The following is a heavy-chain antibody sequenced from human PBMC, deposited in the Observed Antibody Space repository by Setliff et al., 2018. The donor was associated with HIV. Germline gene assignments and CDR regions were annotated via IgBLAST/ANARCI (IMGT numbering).Heavy chain of an antibody. CDR1: GGSFSGYY. CDR3: ARDRHSSGLGSYGP. D-gene: IGHD3-10*01. J-gene: IGHJ5*02. Sequence: SETLSLTCAVYGGSFSGYYWSWVRQPPGKGLEWIGWIYYSGRTKYNPSLESRVTISVDTSKNQFSLKLSSVTAADTAVYFCARDRHSSGLGSYGPWGPGILVTVSS. V-gene: IGHV4-34*01. CDR2: IYYSGRT.